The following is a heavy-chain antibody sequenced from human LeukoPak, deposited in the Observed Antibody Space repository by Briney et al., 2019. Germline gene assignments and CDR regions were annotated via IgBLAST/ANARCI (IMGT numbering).Heavy chain of an antibody. CDR1: GFTFSSYP. CDR2: ISGGGGSA. V-gene: IGHV3-23*01. Sequence: GGSLRLSCAASGFTFSSYPMSWVRQAPAKGPQWVSAISGGGGSAYYADSVKGRFTISRDNSKSTLYLQMNSLRAEDTAIYYCAARPLLPPRFAYGGQGTLVTVSS. J-gene: IGHJ4*02. D-gene: IGHD2-15*01. CDR3: AARPLLPPRFAY.